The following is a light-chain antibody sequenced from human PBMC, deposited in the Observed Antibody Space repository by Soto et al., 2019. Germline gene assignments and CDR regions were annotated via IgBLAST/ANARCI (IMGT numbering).Light chain of an antibody. V-gene: IGKV3-20*01. CDR3: QHYNTYPWT. J-gene: IGKJ5*01. CDR1: QSVDSKY. Sequence: EIVLTQSPGTLSLSPGERATLSCRASQSVDSKYLAWYQQKPGQAPRILIFAASSRATGIPDRFSGSGSGTEFTLTISSLQPGDFATYYCQHYNTYPWTFGQGTRLEN. CDR2: AAS.